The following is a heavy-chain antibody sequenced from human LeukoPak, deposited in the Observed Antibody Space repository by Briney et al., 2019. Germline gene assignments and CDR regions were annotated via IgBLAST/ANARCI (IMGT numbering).Heavy chain of an antibody. CDR2: IYHSGNT. Sequence: SETLSLTCTISGDSISSGYYWGWIRQSPGKGLEWIGNIYHSGNTHYNPSLHRRVTLSVDTSKTQFFLRRRSVTAADTAVYYCAKGIKCSSLSCDAFDPWGQGTPVTVSS. D-gene: IGHD2-2*01. V-gene: IGHV4-38-2*02. CDR3: AKGIKCSSLSCDAFDP. J-gene: IGHJ5*02. CDR1: GDSISSGYY.